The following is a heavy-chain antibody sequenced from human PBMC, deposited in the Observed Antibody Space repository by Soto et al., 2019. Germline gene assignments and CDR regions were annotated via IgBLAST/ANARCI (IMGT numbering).Heavy chain of an antibody. D-gene: IGHD2-8*02. CDR3: ARVKLVAVASLFSYYFDS. Sequence: GALRLSWSPSGFTFGDYAMHSVRQPRGKGLDWVAVMSLDGSNQYYSDSVKGRFTISRDNARNSLFLQMSSLRAEDTAVYYCARVKLVAVASLFSYYFDSWGQGNLVTASS. CDR2: MSLDGSNQ. V-gene: IGHV3-30*07. J-gene: IGHJ4*01. CDR1: GFTFGDYA.